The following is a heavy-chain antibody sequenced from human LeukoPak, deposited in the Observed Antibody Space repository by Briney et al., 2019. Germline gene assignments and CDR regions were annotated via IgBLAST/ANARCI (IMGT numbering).Heavy chain of an antibody. D-gene: IGHD4-11*01. V-gene: IGHV4-59*08. CDR2: IYYSGST. CDR3: ARQGPLTTAVTTRTNPFDY. Sequence: SETLSLTCTVSGGSISSSYWSWIRQPPGKGLEWIGYIYYSGSTNYNPSPKSRVTISVDTSKNQFSLKLNSVTAADTAVYYCARQGPLTTAVTTRTNPFDYWGQGTLVTVSS. J-gene: IGHJ4*02. CDR1: GGSISSSY.